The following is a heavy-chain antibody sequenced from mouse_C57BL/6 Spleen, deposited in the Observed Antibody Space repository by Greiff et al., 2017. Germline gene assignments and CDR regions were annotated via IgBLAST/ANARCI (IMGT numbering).Heavy chain of an antibody. D-gene: IGHD1-1*01. Sequence: VKLMESGPGLVAPSQSLSITCTVSGFSLTSYGVHWVRQPPGKGLEWLVVIWSDGSTTYNSALKSRLSISKDNSKSQVFLKMNSRQTDDTAMYYCARRSGSSYGAMDYWGQGTSVTVSS. CDR2: IWSDGST. J-gene: IGHJ4*01. CDR1: GFSLTSYG. V-gene: IGHV2-6*03. CDR3: ARRSGSSYGAMDY.